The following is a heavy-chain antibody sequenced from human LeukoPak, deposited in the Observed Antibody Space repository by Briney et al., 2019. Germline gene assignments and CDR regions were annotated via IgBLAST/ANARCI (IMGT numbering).Heavy chain of an antibody. CDR1: GGTFSSYA. CDR3: AYYYGSGTYYYYGMDV. V-gene: IGHV1-69*06. CDR2: IIPIFGTA. Sequence: ASVKVSCKASGGTFSSYAISWVRQAPGQGLEWMGGIIPIFGTANYAQKLQGRVTITADKSTSTAYMELSSLRSEDTAVYYCAYYYGSGTYYYYGMDVWGKGTRSPSPQ. D-gene: IGHD3-10*01. J-gene: IGHJ6*04.